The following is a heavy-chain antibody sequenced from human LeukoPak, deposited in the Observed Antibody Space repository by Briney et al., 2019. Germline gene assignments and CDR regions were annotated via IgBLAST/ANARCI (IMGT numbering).Heavy chain of an antibody. D-gene: IGHD3-22*01. Sequence: ASVKVSCKASGYTFTGYYMHWVRQAPGQGLEWMGWINPNSGGTNYAQKFQGRVTMTRDTSISTAYMELSRLRSDDTAVYYCARPRTYYYDSSAITDWGQGTLVTVSS. V-gene: IGHV1-2*02. CDR3: ARPRTYYYDSSAITD. CDR1: GYTFTGYY. CDR2: INPNSGGT. J-gene: IGHJ4*02.